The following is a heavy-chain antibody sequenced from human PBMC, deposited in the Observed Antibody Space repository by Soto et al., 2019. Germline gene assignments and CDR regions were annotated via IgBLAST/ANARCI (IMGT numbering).Heavy chain of an antibody. Sequence: GGSLRLSCAASGFTVSSNYMSWVRQAPGKGLEWVSVIYSGGSTYYADSVKGRFTISRDNSKNTLYLQMNSLRAEDTAVYYCARATCSSTSCHYYYYYYMDVWGKGTTVTVSS. CDR3: ARATCSSTSCHYYYYYYMDV. CDR1: GFTVSSNY. CDR2: IYSGGST. D-gene: IGHD2-2*01. J-gene: IGHJ6*03. V-gene: IGHV3-66*01.